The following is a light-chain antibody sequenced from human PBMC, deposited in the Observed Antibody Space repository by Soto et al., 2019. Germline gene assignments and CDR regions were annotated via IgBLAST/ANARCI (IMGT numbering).Light chain of an antibody. CDR3: QQANSFPFT. Sequence: DIQMTQSPSSVSASIGDRVTITCRASQIIGTWLAWYQQKPGKAPTLLIYGASTLQSGVPSRFSGSGSGPDFTLTITNLQAEDSAIYYCQQANSFPFTFGPGTKVDIK. J-gene: IGKJ3*01. CDR1: QIIGTW. V-gene: IGKV1-12*02. CDR2: GAS.